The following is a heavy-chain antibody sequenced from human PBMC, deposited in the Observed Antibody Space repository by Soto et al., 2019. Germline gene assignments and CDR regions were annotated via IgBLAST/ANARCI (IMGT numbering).Heavy chain of an antibody. CDR2: ISWDGGST. J-gene: IGHJ4*02. D-gene: IGHD6-6*01. V-gene: IGHV3-43*01. CDR1: GFTFDDYT. CDR3: AKAGGFYSSSEHFDY. Sequence: GGSLRLSCAASGFTFDDYTMHWVRQAPGKGLEWVSLISWDGGSTYYADSVKGRFTISRDNSKNSLYLQMNSLRTEDTALYYCAKAGGFYSSSEHFDYWGQGTRVTVSS.